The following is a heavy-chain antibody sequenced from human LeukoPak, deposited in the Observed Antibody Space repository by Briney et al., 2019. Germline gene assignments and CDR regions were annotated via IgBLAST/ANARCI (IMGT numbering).Heavy chain of an antibody. J-gene: IGHJ4*02. D-gene: IGHD2-15*01. Sequence: SVKVSCKASGGTFSSYAISWVRQAPGQGLEWMGGIIPIFGTANYAQKFQGRVTITTDESTSTAYMELSRLRSDDTAVYYCARERCSGGSRYLDYWGQGTLVTVSS. CDR2: IIPIFGTA. V-gene: IGHV1-69*05. CDR3: ARERCSGGSRYLDY. CDR1: GGTFSSYA.